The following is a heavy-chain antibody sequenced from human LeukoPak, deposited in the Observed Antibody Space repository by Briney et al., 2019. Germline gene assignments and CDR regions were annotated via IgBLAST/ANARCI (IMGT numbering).Heavy chain of an antibody. CDR1: GYTFTGYY. CDR2: INPNSGGT. V-gene: IGHV1-2*02. D-gene: IGHD2-15*01. CDR3: ARNLVVAATGHFDY. J-gene: IGHJ4*02. Sequence: ASVKVSCKASGYTFTGYYMHWVRQAPGQGLEWMGWINPNSGGTNYAQKFQGRVTITADESTSTAYMELSSLRSEDTAVYYCARNLVVAATGHFDYWGQGTLVTVSS.